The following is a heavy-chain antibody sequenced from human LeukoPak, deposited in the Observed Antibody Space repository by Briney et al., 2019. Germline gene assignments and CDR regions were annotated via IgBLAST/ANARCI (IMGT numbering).Heavy chain of an antibody. D-gene: IGHD6-13*01. J-gene: IGHJ6*04. CDR2: IRPDGHNK. Sequence: GGSLRLSCAASGFIFIGYGMHWVRQAPGKGPEWVAFIRPDGHNKYYADSVKGRFMISRDNSKNTVDLQMNSLRGDDTAMYYCAKEGAASRDVDVWGKGTTVTASS. CDR1: GFIFIGYG. CDR3: AKEGAASRDVDV. V-gene: IGHV3-30*02.